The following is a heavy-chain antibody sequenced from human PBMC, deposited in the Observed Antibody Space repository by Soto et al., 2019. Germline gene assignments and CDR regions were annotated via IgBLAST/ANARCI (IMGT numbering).Heavy chain of an antibody. D-gene: IGHD5-12*01. CDR2: ISGSGGST. CDR3: AKEGDIVATMDGVGN. CDR1: GFTFSSYA. Sequence: EVQLLESWGVLVQPGGSLRLSCAASGFTFSSYAMSCVLQAPGKGLEWVSAISGSGGSTYYADAVKGRFTLSRDNSKNTLYLQMNSLRAEDTAVYYWAKEGDIVATMDGVGNWGQGTLVTVSS. V-gene: IGHV3-23*01. J-gene: IGHJ4*02.